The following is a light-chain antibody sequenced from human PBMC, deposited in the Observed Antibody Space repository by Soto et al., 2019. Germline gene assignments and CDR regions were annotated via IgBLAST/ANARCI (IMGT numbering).Light chain of an antibody. V-gene: IGLV2-14*01. J-gene: IGLJ2*01. CDR2: EVS. CDR1: STDVGDSNH. Sequence: QSVLTQPASVSGSPGQSITISCTGTSTDVGDSNHVSWYQHHPGKAPKLIIYEVSYRPSGVSNRFSGSKSAYTASLTISGLQAEDEADYYCCSYAGSSTVVFGGGTKVTVL. CDR3: CSYAGSSTVV.